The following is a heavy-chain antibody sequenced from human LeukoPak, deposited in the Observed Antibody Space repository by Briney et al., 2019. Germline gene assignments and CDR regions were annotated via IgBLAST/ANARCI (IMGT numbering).Heavy chain of an antibody. J-gene: IGHJ4*02. Sequence: GGSLRLSCAASGFTFSDYYMSWIRQAPGKGLEWVSYISSSGSTIYCADSVKGRFTISRDNAKNSLYLQMNSLRAEDTAVYYCARAMATIIFDYWGQGTLVTVSS. V-gene: IGHV3-11*01. D-gene: IGHD5-24*01. CDR1: GFTFSDYY. CDR2: ISSSGSTI. CDR3: ARAMATIIFDY.